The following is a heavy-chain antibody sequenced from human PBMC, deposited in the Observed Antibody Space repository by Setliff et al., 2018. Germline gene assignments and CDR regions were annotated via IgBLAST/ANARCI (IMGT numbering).Heavy chain of an antibody. D-gene: IGHD6-19*01. CDR2: IWYDGSNK. J-gene: IGHJ4*02. Sequence: GGSLRLSCAASGFTFSSYGMHWVRQAPGKGLEWVAVIWYDGSNKYYADSVKGRFTISRDNSKNTLYLQMNSLRADDTAVYYCARETAVAGQYYFDYWGQGTLVTVSS. CDR3: ARETAVAGQYYFDY. CDR1: GFTFSSYG. V-gene: IGHV3-33*01.